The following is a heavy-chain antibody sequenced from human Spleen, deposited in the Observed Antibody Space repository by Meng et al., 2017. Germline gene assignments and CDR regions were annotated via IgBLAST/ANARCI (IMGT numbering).Heavy chain of an antibody. CDR2: INPNSGGT. CDR1: GYTFTGYY. CDR3: AVQEGG. Sequence: ASVKVSCKASGYTFTGYYMHWVRQAPGQGLEWMGRINPNSGGTKYAHKFLGRVTMTSDTSISTAYMEMSGLTYDDTAVYYCAVQEGGWGQGTLVTVSS. V-gene: IGHV1-2*06. J-gene: IGHJ4*02. D-gene: IGHD3-16*01.